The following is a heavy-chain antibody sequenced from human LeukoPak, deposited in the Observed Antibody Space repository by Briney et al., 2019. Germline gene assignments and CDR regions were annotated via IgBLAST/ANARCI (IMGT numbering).Heavy chain of an antibody. Sequence: GRSLRLSCAASGFTFSSYAMHWVRQAPGKGLEWVAVISYDGSNKYYADSVKGRFTISRDNSKNTLYLQMNSLRAEDTAVYYCARDDYGDSVFDYWGQGTLVTVSS. CDR3: ARDDYGDSVFDY. V-gene: IGHV3-30-3*01. CDR1: GFTFSSYA. CDR2: ISYDGSNK. D-gene: IGHD4-17*01. J-gene: IGHJ4*02.